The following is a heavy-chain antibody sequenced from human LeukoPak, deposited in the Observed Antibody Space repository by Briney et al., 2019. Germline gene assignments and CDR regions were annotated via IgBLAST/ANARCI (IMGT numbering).Heavy chain of an antibody. D-gene: IGHD3-22*01. CDR3: ARGAYYYDSSGVYYFDY. J-gene: IGHJ4*02. V-gene: IGHV4-4*07. CDR2: IYTSGST. CDR1: GGSISSYY. Sequence: SETLSLTCTVSGGSISSYYWSWIRQPAGKGLEWIGRIYTSGSTNYNPSLKSRVTMSVDTSKNQFSLKLSSVTAADTAVYYCARGAYYYDSSGVYYFDYWGQGTLVTVSS.